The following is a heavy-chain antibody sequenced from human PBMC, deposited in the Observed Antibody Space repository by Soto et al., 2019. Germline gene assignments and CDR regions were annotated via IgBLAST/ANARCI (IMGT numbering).Heavy chain of an antibody. CDR1: GFTFSSSS. V-gene: IGHV3-21*06. CDR3: AREVAAAEFDP. J-gene: IGHJ5*02. Sequence: EVQLVESGGGLVKPGGSLRLSCAASGFTFSSSSMSRLRRAPGQGPEWVSSIGSSSSYISYADSLKGRFTISRDNAKNTLYLRLSSLRGDDTAMYYCAREVAAAEFDPWGQGTLVTVSS. CDR2: IGSSSSYI. D-gene: IGHD6-13*01.